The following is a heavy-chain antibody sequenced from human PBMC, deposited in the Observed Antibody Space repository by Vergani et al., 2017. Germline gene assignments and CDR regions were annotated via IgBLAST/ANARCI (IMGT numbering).Heavy chain of an antibody. CDR1: GYTFTGYY. D-gene: IGHD2-21*01. V-gene: IGHV1-69*06. J-gene: IGHJ5*02. Sequence: QVQLVQSGAEVKKPGASVKVSCKASGYTFTGYYMHWVRQAPGQGLEWMGWIMPMYSAGGYAQKFQGRVTVTADKSTNTAYMEISNLTFEDTALYYCARGGDKNWFDPWGQGTLVTVSS. CDR2: IMPMYSAG. CDR3: ARGGDKNWFDP.